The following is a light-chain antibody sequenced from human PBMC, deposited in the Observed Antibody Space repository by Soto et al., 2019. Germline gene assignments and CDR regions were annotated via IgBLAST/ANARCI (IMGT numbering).Light chain of an antibody. J-gene: IGKJ1*01. CDR2: GAS. Sequence: EIVLTQSPGTLSLSPGERATLSCRASQSVGSSYLAWYQQKPGQAPRLLIYGASTRATGIPDRFSGGGSGTDFTLTISRLEPEDVAVYFCQQYGTSPPTFGQGTKVEIK. V-gene: IGKV3-20*01. CDR3: QQYGTSPPT. CDR1: QSVGSSY.